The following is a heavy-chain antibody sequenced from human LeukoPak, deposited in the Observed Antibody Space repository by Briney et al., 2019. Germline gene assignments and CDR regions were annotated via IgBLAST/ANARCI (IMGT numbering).Heavy chain of an antibody. CDR2: ISSSSSYI. CDR3: ARAITMVRALDAFDI. V-gene: IGHV3-21*01. CDR1: GFTFSSYS. Sequence: PGGSLRLSCAASGFTFSSYSMNWVRQAPGKGLEWVSSISSSSSYIYYADSVKGRFTISRDNAKNSLYLQMNSLRAEDTAVYYCARAITMVRALDAFDIWGQGTMVTVSS. D-gene: IGHD3-10*01. J-gene: IGHJ3*02.